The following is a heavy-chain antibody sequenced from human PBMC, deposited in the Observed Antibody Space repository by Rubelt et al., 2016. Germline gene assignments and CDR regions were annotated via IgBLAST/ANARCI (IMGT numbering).Heavy chain of an antibody. CDR3: ARRNGDGSGWYSIRGAFDI. CDR2: IYYSGST. V-gene: IGHV4-39*01. D-gene: IGHD6-19*01. CDR1: GGSISSSSYY. J-gene: IGHJ3*02. Sequence: QLQLQESGPGLVKPSETLSLTCTVSGGSISSSSYYWGWIRQPPGKGLEWIGSIYYSGSTYYNPSLKSRVTISVDTSKNPFSLKLRSVTAADTAVDYCARRNGDGSGWYSIRGAFDILGQGTMVTVSS.